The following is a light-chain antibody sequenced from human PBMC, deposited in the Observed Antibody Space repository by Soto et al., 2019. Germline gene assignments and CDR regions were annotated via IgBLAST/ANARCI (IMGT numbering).Light chain of an antibody. Sequence: QSALTQPASVSGSPGQSITISCTGTSSDVGGYNYVSWYQQHPGKAPKLMIYDVSNRPSGVSNRSSGSKSGNTASPTISGLPAEEEADYYCSSYTSSSTVVFGTGTKLTVL. CDR1: SSDVGGYNY. V-gene: IGLV2-14*01. CDR3: SSYTSSSTVV. CDR2: DVS. J-gene: IGLJ1*01.